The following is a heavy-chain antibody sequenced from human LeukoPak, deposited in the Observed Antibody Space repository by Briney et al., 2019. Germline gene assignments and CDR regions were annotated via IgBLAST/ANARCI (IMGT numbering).Heavy chain of an antibody. Sequence: APVKVSCKASGYTFSNYGITWVRRVPGQGLECMGWISGYNGNTNYEQKFHGRVTMTIDKSTTTAYMELSSLASDDTGVYYCARQSVVLSRSPDDAFDIWGQGTRVIVSS. CDR3: ARQSVVLSRSPDDAFDI. CDR1: GYTFSNYG. V-gene: IGHV1-18*04. D-gene: IGHD2-21*01. CDR2: ISGYNGNT. J-gene: IGHJ3*02.